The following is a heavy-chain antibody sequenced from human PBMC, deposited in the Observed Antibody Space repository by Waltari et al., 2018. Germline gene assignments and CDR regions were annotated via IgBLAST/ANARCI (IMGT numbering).Heavy chain of an antibody. CDR3: ARQNIHSYGYGYFDF. V-gene: IGHV5-51*01. CDR1: GYSFAKYW. J-gene: IGHJ4*02. CDR2: IYPGDSNP. Sequence: EVQLEQSGAEVKKPGESLKISCNGSGYSFAKYWIGWVRQMPGKGLEWMGVIYPGDSNPKYSLSFQGQVTISADTSISTAYLQWSSLKASDTAIYFCARQNIHSYGYGYFDFWGQGTLVTVSS. D-gene: IGHD5-18*01.